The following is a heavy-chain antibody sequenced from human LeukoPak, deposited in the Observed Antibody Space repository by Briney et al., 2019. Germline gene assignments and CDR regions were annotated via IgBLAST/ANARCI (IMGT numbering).Heavy chain of an antibody. CDR1: GGPISSGGSR. J-gene: IGHJ4*02. D-gene: IGHD7-27*01. CDR2: IYYSGST. V-gene: IGHV4-31*03. CDR3: ARDWGTYFDY. Sequence: PSETLSLTCNVSGGPISSGGSRWSWIRQHPGKGLEWIGYIYYSGSTYYNPSLESRLTMSVDTSKNQFSLHLTSVTAADTAVYYCARDWGTYFDYWGQGTLATVSS.